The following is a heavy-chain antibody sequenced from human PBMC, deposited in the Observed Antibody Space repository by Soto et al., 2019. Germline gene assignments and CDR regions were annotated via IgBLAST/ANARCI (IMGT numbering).Heavy chain of an antibody. CDR2: VNPDSGDT. D-gene: IGHD1-26*01. Sequence: QVQLVQSGAEVKKPGASVKVSCKASGYTVTSYDINWVRQANGQGLEWMGWVNPDSGDTAYAQKFQCRITMARNTSISTAYMELSILRSEDTAVDYCARGGAEGDACDIWGHGTMVTVSS. CDR1: GYTVTSYD. CDR3: ARGGAEGDACDI. J-gene: IGHJ3*02. V-gene: IGHV1-8*01.